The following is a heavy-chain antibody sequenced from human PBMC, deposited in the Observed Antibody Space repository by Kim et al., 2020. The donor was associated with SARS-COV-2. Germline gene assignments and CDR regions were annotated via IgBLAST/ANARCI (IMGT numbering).Heavy chain of an antibody. Sequence: EAVKGRCTISRDKSKNTQYLQMNSLRAEDTAVYYCERVTSSGYYYPYYFDYWGQGTLVTVSS. CDR3: ERVTSSGYYYPYYFDY. J-gene: IGHJ4*02. D-gene: IGHD3-22*01. V-gene: IGHV3-53*01.